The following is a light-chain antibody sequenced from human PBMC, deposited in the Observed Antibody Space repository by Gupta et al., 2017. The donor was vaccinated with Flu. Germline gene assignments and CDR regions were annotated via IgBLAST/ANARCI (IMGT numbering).Light chain of an antibody. CDR2: GDS. CDR3: MQSGHSPQT. V-gene: IGKV2-28*01. Sequence: CGSSTQRASQSNGHYYLDWYLQKPGQSPRLLIYGDSNRASGVPDRFSGSGSGTDFTLRISRVEVEDFGVYFCMQSGHSPQTFGQGTRVETK. CDR1: QRASQSNGHYY. J-gene: IGKJ1*01.